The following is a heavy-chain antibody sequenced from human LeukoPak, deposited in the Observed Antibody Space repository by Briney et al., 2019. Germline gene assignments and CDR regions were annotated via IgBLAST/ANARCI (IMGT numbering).Heavy chain of an antibody. Sequence: GGSLRLSCAASGFTFSSYAMSWVRQAPGKGLVWVSRINTDGSSTSYADSVKGRFTISRDNAKNTLYLQMNSLRAEDTAVYYCAGGQAYCGGDCYPYFDYWGQGTLVTVSS. D-gene: IGHD2-21*01. CDR2: INTDGSST. V-gene: IGHV3-74*01. CDR1: GFTFSSYA. CDR3: AGGQAYCGGDCYPYFDY. J-gene: IGHJ4*02.